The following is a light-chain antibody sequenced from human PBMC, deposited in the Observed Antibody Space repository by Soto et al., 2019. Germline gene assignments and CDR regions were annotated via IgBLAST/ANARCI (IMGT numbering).Light chain of an antibody. CDR3: QHHNNWPPFT. CDR2: GAS. J-gene: IGKJ3*01. CDR1: QSVSSK. V-gene: IGKV3-15*01. Sequence: EIVMTQSPATLSVSPGETVTLSCRASQSVSSKLAWYQQKPGQAPRLLIYGASTRATGIPARFRGSGAGTEFTLTISSLQSEDFAVYFCQHHNNWPPFTFGPGTKVDIK.